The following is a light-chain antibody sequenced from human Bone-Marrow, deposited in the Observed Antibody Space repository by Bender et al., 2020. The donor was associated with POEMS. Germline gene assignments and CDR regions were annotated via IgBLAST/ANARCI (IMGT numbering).Light chain of an antibody. J-gene: IGLJ2*01. V-gene: IGLV2-14*03. CDR2: DVF. CDR3: TSHTTTIARVV. Sequence: QSALTQPASVSGSPGQSLTISCTGISSDYVSWYQQHPGKAPKLMIYDVFNRPSGVSNRFSGSKSGNTASLTVSGLQAEDEAHYYCTSHTTTIARVVFGGGTKLTVL. CDR1: SSDY.